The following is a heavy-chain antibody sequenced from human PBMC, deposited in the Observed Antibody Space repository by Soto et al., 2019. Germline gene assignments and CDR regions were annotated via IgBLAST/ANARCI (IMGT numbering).Heavy chain of an antibody. CDR2: VYYSGST. V-gene: IGHV4-59*04. J-gene: IGHJ4*02. CDR1: GGSISSHY. CDR3: ASTLGDYYDSSGYLNY. D-gene: IGHD3-22*01. Sequence: SETLSLTCTVSGGSISSHYWSWIRQPPGKGLEWIAYVYYSGSTYYNPSLKSRVTISVDTSKNQFSLKLSSVTAADTAVYYCASTLGDYYDSSGYLNYWGQGTLVTVSS.